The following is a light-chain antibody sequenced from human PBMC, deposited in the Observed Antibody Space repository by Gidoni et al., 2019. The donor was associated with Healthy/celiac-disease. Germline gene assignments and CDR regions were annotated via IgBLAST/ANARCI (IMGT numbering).Light chain of an antibody. CDR1: QRGNSN. CDR3: QQYNNWPPT. Sequence: EIEMTKSPATLSVSPGERATLSFRASQRGNSNLAWYQQKPGQAPRLLIYGASTRATGIPARFSGSWSGTEFTLTIRSLQAEDFAVCYCQQYNNWPPTFGGGTKVEIK. J-gene: IGKJ4*01. CDR2: GAS. V-gene: IGKV3-15*01.